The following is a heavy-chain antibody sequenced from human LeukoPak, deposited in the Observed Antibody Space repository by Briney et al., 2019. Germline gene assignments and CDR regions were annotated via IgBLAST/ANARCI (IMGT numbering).Heavy chain of an antibody. J-gene: IGHJ6*03. CDR1: GFTFSSYS. CDR3: ARDALGYCSSTSCFNYYYYYMDV. D-gene: IGHD2-2*01. Sequence: GGSLRLSCAASGFTFSSYSINWVRQAPGKGLEWVSSISISSSYIYYADSVKGRFTISRDNAKNSLYLQMNSLRAEDTAVYYCARDALGYCSSTSCFNYYYYYMDVWGKGTTVTVPS. CDR2: ISISSSYI. V-gene: IGHV3-21*01.